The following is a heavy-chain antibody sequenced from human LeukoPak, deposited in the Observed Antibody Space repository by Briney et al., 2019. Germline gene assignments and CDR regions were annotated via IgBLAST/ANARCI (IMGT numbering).Heavy chain of an antibody. Sequence: GGSLTLSCAASGFTFSSYSMNWVRQAPGKGLEWVSYISSSSSTIYYADSVKGRFTISRDNAMNSLYLQMNSLRAEDTAIYYCARSLPYGTTWYGRSDFWGQGTLVTVSS. CDR3: ARSLPYGTTWYGRSDF. CDR2: ISSSSSTI. J-gene: IGHJ4*02. D-gene: IGHD6-13*01. V-gene: IGHV3-48*04. CDR1: GFTFSSYS.